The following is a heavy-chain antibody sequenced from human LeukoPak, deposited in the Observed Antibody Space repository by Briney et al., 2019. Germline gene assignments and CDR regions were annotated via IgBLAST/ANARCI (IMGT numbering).Heavy chain of an antibody. V-gene: IGHV3-23*01. D-gene: IGHD6-19*01. CDR2: ISTRGGTT. CDR3: AKDLALAGTGGGFDV. Sequence: GGSLRLSCAASGFTFSSYAMNWVRQAPGKGLEWVSAISTRGGTTYYADSVKGRFTISRDNSKNTVSLQMSSLRAEDTALYYCAKDLALAGTGGGFDVWGQGTRVAVSS. J-gene: IGHJ3*01. CDR1: GFTFSSYA.